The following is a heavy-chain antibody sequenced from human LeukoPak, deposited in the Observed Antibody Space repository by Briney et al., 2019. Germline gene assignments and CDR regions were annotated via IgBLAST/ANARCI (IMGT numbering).Heavy chain of an antibody. CDR2: ISGSGGST. Sequence: GGSLRLSCAASGFTFSSYAMSWVRQAPGRGLEWVSAISGSGGSTYYADSVKGRFTISRDNDKNSLYLQMNSLRAEDTAVYYCARGPYDSSGYYYYYYYYYYMDVWGKGTTVTVSS. V-gene: IGHV3-23*01. J-gene: IGHJ6*03. D-gene: IGHD3-22*01. CDR1: GFTFSSYA. CDR3: ARGPYDSSGYYYYYYYYYYMDV.